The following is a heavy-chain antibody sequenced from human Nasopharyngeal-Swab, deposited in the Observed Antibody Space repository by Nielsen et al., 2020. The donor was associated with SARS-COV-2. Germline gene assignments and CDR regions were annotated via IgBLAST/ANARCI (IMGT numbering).Heavy chain of an antibody. CDR2: IYYSGST. D-gene: IGHD3-3*01. CDR1: GGSISSYY. V-gene: IGHV4-59*01. Sequence: GSLRLSCTVSGGSISSYYWSWIRQPPGKGLEWIGYIYYSGSTNYNLSLKSRVTISVDTSKNQFSLKLSSVTAADTAVYYCARGGGLGYYDFWSGYSQASDAFDIWGQGTIVTVSS. CDR3: ARGGGLGYYDFWSGYSQASDAFDI. J-gene: IGHJ3*02.